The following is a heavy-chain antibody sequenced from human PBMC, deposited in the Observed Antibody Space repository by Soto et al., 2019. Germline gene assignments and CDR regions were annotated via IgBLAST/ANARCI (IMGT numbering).Heavy chain of an antibody. CDR3: ARDRRDGYNFDY. V-gene: IGHV3-21*01. CDR2: ISSSSSYI. J-gene: IGHJ4*02. CDR1: GFTFSDYY. D-gene: IGHD5-12*01. Sequence: GGSLRLSCAASGFTFSDYYMTWFRQAPGKGLEWVSSISSSSSYIYYADSVKGRFTISRDNAKNSLYLQMNSLRAEDTAVYYCARDRRDGYNFDYWGQGTLVTVSS.